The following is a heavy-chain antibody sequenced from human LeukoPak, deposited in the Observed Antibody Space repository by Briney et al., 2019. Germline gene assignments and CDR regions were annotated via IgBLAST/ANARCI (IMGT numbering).Heavy chain of an antibody. CDR2: IYYSGST. CDR3: ARDQNTWSYRYYSYMDV. D-gene: IGHD3-16*01. Sequence: PSETLSLTCTVSGGSISSSSYYWGWIRQPPGKGLEWIGSIYYSGSTYYNPSLKSRVTISVDTSKNQFSLKLSSVTAADTAVYYCARDQNTWSYRYYSYMDVWGKGTTVTVSS. CDR1: GGSISSSSYY. J-gene: IGHJ6*03. V-gene: IGHV4-39*02.